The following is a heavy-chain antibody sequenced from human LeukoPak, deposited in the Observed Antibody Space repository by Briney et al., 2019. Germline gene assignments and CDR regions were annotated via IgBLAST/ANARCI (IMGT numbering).Heavy chain of an antibody. V-gene: IGHV3-30-3*01. CDR3: ARDLGIMYYYDSSGYPDY. CDR1: GFTFSSYA. Sequence: GGSLRLSCAASGFTFSSYAMHWVRQAPGKGLEWVAVISYDGSNKYYADSVKGRFTISRDNSKNTLYLQMNSLRADDTAVYYCARDLGIMYYYDSSGYPDYWGQGTLVTVSS. D-gene: IGHD3-22*01. J-gene: IGHJ4*02. CDR2: ISYDGSNK.